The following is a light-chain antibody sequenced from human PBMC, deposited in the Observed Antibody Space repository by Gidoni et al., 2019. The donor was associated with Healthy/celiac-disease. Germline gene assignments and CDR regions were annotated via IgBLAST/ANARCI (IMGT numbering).Light chain of an antibody. V-gene: IGKV1-5*03. CDR3: QQYNRYSRT. Sequence: IQMTQSPSTLSASVGDRVTITCRASQSISSWLAWYQQKPGKAPKLLIYKASSLESGVPSRFSGSGSGTEFTLTSSSLQPDDFATYYCQQYNRYSRTFGQGTKVEIK. CDR1: QSISSW. J-gene: IGKJ1*01. CDR2: KAS.